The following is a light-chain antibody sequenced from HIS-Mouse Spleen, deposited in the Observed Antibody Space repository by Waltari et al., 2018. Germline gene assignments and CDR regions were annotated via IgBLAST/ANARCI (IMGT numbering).Light chain of an antibody. CDR3: CSYAGSYNWV. Sequence: QSALTQPRSVSGSPGQSVTISCTGTSSDVGGYNYVSWYQQHPGKAPKRMIYDVSKRPSGVPDRFSGSKSGNTASLTISGLQAEDEADYYCCSYAGSYNWVFGGGTKLTVL. V-gene: IGLV2-11*01. CDR1: SSDVGGYNY. J-gene: IGLJ3*02. CDR2: DVS.